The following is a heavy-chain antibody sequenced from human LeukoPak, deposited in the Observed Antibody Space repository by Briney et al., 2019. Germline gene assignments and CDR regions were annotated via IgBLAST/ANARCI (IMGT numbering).Heavy chain of an antibody. J-gene: IGHJ6*03. Sequence: AGGSLRLSCAASGFTFSTYAMNWVRQAPGKGLEWVAVISYDGSDKYYADSVKGRFTISRDNAKNSLYLQMNSLRAEDTALYYCAKSAARLVSDYYYYMDVWGKGTTVTVSS. CDR3: AKSAARLVSDYYYYMDV. D-gene: IGHD6-6*01. CDR1: GFTFSTYA. CDR2: ISYDGSDK. V-gene: IGHV3-30*04.